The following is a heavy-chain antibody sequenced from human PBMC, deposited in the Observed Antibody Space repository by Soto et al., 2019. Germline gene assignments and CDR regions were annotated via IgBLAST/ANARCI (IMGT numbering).Heavy chain of an antibody. V-gene: IGHV3-33*01. CDR1: GLAFSRSG. J-gene: IGHJ4*02. CDR2: IWSDGSKT. D-gene: IGHD2-2*01. Sequence: QLVESGGAVVQPGGSLRLSCAASGLAFSRSGMHWVRQVPGKGPAWVAMIWSDGSKTYFADSVKGRFTISRDDSESMLFLQMGSLTAEDTAVYYCARDNCTTCLDDWGRGTLVTVSA. CDR3: ARDNCTTCLDD.